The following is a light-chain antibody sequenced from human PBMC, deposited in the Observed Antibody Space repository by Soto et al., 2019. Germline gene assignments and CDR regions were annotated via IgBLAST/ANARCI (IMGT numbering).Light chain of an antibody. CDR2: VNSDGSH. V-gene: IGLV4-69*01. J-gene: IGLJ2*01. CDR3: QTWATGILV. CDR1: SGHSSYA. Sequence: QPVLTQSPSASASLGASVKLTCTLSSGHSSYAIAWHQQQPEKGPRYLMKVNSDGSHNKGDGIPDRLSGSSSGAERYLTISSLQSEDEADYYCQTWATGILVFGGGTQLTVL.